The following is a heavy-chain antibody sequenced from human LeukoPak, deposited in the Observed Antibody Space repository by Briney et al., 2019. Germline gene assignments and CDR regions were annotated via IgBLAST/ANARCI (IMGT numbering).Heavy chain of an antibody. Sequence: PGGSLRLSCAASGFTFSSYEMNWVRQAPGKGLEWVSYISSSGSTIYYADSVKGRFTISRDNAKNSLYLQMNSLRAEDTAVYYCAGYYDSSGYYAPEIPHGAFDIWGQGTMVTVSS. D-gene: IGHD3-22*01. CDR1: GFTFSSYE. CDR3: AGYYDSSGYYAPEIPHGAFDI. J-gene: IGHJ3*02. CDR2: ISSSGSTI. V-gene: IGHV3-48*03.